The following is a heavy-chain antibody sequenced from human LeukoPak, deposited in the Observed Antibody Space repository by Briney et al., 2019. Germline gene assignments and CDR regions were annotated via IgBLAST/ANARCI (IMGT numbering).Heavy chain of an antibody. CDR1: GGSISSGGYY. CDR3: ARDRPPASDYGDYDSTYYYYGMDV. J-gene: IGHJ6*02. CDR2: IYYSGST. V-gene: IGHV4-31*03. Sequence: SQTLSLTCTVSGGSISSGGYYWSWLRQHPGTGLEWIGYIYYSGSTYYNPSLKSRVTISVDTSKNQFSLKLSSVTAADTAVYYCARDRPPASDYGDYDSTYYYYGMDVWGQGTTVTVSS. D-gene: IGHD4-17*01.